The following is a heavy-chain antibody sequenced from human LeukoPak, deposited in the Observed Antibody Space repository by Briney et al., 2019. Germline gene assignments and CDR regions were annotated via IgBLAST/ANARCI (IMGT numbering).Heavy chain of an antibody. CDR3: ARHMIAAAGLWFDP. CDR1: GDSINSHSYY. Sequence: PSETLSLTCTVSGDSINSHSYYWGWIRQPPGKGLEWIGSIYYSGSTYYNPSLKSRATISVDTSKNQFSLKLSSVTAADTAVYYCARHMIAAAGLWFDPWGQGTLVTVSS. V-gene: IGHV4-39*01. J-gene: IGHJ5*02. D-gene: IGHD6-13*01. CDR2: IYYSGST.